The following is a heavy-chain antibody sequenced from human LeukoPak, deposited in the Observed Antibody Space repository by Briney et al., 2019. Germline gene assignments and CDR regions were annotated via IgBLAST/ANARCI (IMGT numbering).Heavy chain of an antibody. CDR1: GFTFSSYA. CDR2: ISGSGGST. V-gene: IGHV3-23*01. J-gene: IGHJ5*02. D-gene: IGHD3-22*01. CDR3: AATRTYYYDSSGSTYNWFDP. Sequence: PGGSLRLSCAASGFTFSSYAVSWVRQAPGKGLEWVSAISGSGGSTYYADSVKGRFTISRDNSKNTLYLQMNSLRAEDTAVYYCAATRTYYYDSSGSTYNWFDPWGQGTLVTVSS.